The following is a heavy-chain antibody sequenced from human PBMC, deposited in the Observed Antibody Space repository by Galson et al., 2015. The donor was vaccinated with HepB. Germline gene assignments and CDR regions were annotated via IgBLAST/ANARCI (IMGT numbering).Heavy chain of an antibody. CDR1: GFTFSSYG. D-gene: IGHD1-26*01. V-gene: IGHV3-30*18. CDR2: ISYDGSNK. Sequence: SLRLSCAASGFTFSSYGMHWVRQAPGKGLEWVAVISYDGSNKYYADSVKGRFTISRDNSKNTLYLQMNSLRAEDTAVYYCAKDGALRVGATRLYYFDYWGQGTLVTVSS. CDR3: AKDGALRVGATRLYYFDY. J-gene: IGHJ4*02.